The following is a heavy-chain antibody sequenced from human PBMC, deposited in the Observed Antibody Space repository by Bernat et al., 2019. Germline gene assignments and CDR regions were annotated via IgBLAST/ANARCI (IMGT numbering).Heavy chain of an antibody. Sequence: QVQLVQSGAEVKKPGSSVKVSCKASGGTFSSYAISWVRQAPGQGLEWMGRIIPILGIANYAQKFQGRVTMTTDTSTSTAYMELRSLRSDDTAVYYCARGLDRFDYWGQGTLVTVSS. CDR1: GGTFSSYA. V-gene: IGHV1-69*04. CDR3: ARGLDRFDY. D-gene: IGHD6-6*01. J-gene: IGHJ4*02. CDR2: IIPILGIA.